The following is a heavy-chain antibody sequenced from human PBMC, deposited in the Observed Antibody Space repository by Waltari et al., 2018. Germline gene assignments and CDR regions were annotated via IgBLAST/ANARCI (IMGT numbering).Heavy chain of an antibody. J-gene: IGHJ4*02. CDR1: GFTVSSTY. CDR3: TTRVAISGVPGMPDY. D-gene: IGHD2-15*01. V-gene: IGHV3-53*01. Sequence: EVQLVESGGGLIQAGGSLRLSCAASGFTVSSTYMAWVRQAPGKGLESVAISYSHGTTSYADSVKGRFTISRDNSKNTLFLQMSSVRVDDTAMYYCTTRVAISGVPGMPDYGGQGTLVTVSS. CDR2: SYSHGTT.